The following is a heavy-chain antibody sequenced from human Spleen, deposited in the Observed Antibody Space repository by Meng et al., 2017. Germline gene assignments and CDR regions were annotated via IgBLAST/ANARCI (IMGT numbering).Heavy chain of an antibody. J-gene: IGHJ6*02. CDR1: GYNFPDYY. Sequence: SVKVSCKPSGYNFPDYYIHWVRRAPGQGLEWMGGIIPIFGTANYAQKFQGRVTITTDESTSTAYMELSSLRSEDTAVYYCATPMRATIVVVPAATPYYYYYGMDVWGQGTTVTVSS. CDR2: IIPIFGTA. D-gene: IGHD2-2*01. V-gene: IGHV1-69*05. CDR3: ATPMRATIVVVPAATPYYYYYGMDV.